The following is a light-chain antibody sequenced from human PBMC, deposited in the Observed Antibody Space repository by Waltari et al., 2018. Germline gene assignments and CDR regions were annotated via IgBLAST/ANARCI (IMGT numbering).Light chain of an antibody. J-gene: IGLJ3*02. CDR3: NSYTGSSSWV. V-gene: IGLV2-14*03. CDR1: SSDIGFYNY. Sequence: QSALTQPASVSGSPGPSITITCTGTSSDIGFYNYVSWYQHHPGKAPKLMIYDVSQRPSGFSNRFSGSKSGNTASLTISGLQAEDEADYYCNSYTGSSSWVFGGGTKLTVL. CDR2: DVS.